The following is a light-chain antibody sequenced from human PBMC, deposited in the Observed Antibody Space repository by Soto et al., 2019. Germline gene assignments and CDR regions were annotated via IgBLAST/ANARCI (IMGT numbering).Light chain of an antibody. Sequence: EIVLTQSPATLSLSPGERATLSCRASQSVDYYLAWYQQKPGQPPRLLIYDASKRATDIPARFSGGGSGTDFTLTISSLEPEDFAVYDCQQRDKWPLTFGGGTKVEIK. J-gene: IGKJ4*01. CDR3: QQRDKWPLT. CDR1: QSVDYY. CDR2: DAS. V-gene: IGKV3-11*01.